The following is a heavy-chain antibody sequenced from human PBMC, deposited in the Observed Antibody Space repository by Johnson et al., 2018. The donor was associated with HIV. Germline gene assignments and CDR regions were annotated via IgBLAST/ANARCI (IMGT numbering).Heavy chain of an antibody. D-gene: IGHD3-10*01. Sequence: VQLVESGGGLVQPGGSLRLSCAASGFTFSSSWMHWVCQAPEKGLEWVADIKCDGGEKYYVDSVQGRLTISRDNAKNSLYLQVNSLRAEDMTVYYCARDRLWFGESDAFDIWGQGTMVTVSS. V-gene: IGHV3-52*01. J-gene: IGHJ3*02. CDR3: ARDRLWFGESDAFDI. CDR1: GFTFSSSW. CDR2: IKCDGGEK.